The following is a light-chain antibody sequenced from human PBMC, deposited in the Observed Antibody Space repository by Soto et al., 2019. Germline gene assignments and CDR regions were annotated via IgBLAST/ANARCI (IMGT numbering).Light chain of an antibody. Sequence: LQMPPSPSSLSASVGARAPITCRASPGISSYLAGYQQKPGKAPQLLIYAASTLQSGVPSRFSGSGSGTDFTLTISSLQPEDLATYYCQQYYSYPLTCGQGTKVDIK. V-gene: IGKV1-16*01. CDR1: PGISSY. CDR2: AAS. CDR3: QQYYSYPLT. J-gene: IGKJ1*01.